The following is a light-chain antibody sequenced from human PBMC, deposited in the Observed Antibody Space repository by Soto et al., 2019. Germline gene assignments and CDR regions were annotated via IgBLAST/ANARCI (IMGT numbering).Light chain of an antibody. Sequence: EIVLTQSPATLSLSPGERATLSCRASQSVSSYLAWYQVKPGKAPKLLIYAASTLESGVPSRFSATVSGTEFSLTITSLQPEDFAVYYCQQYGSSPVTFGQGTKVEIK. CDR2: AAS. V-gene: IGKV3-20*01. CDR3: QQYGSSPVT. CDR1: QSVSSY. J-gene: IGKJ1*01.